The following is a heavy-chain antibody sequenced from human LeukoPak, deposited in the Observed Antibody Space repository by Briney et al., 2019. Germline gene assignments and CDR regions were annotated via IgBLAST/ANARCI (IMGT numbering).Heavy chain of an antibody. V-gene: IGHV3-30*02. CDR1: GFIFSSYG. CDR3: ARDGSYYDSSGYYDFDY. CDR2: IRYDGRNK. J-gene: IGHJ4*02. D-gene: IGHD3-22*01. Sequence: GGSLRLSCAASGFIFSSYGMHWVRQAPGKGLEWVAFIRYDGRNKYYADSVKGRFTISRDNSKNTLYLQMNSLRGEDTAVYYCARDGSYYDSSGYYDFDYWGQGTLVTVSS.